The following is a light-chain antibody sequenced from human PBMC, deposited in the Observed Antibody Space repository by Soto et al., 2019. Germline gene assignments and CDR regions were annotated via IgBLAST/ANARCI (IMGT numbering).Light chain of an antibody. CDR2: DAS. V-gene: IGKV3-11*01. Sequence: EIVLTQSPATLSLSPGERATLSCRASQSVSSYLAWYQQKPGQAPRLLIYDASNRATGIPARFSGSGSGTDFTLTISGLEAEDFAVYYGQQRSNWPYTFGQGTKLEIK. J-gene: IGKJ2*01. CDR1: QSVSSY. CDR3: QQRSNWPYT.